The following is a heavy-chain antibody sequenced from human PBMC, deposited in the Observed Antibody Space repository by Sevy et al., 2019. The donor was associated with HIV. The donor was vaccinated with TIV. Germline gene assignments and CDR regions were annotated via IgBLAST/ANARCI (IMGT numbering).Heavy chain of an antibody. V-gene: IGHV3-21*01. Sequence: GGSLRLTCAASGFTFSSYSMNWVRQAPGKGLEWVSSISSSSSYIYYADSVKGRFTISRDNAKNSLYLQMNSLRAEDTAVYYCARGTYCSSTSCYGIWGQGTLVTVSS. CDR1: GFTFSSYS. D-gene: IGHD2-2*01. CDR3: ARGTYCSSTSCYGI. J-gene: IGHJ4*02. CDR2: ISSSSSYI.